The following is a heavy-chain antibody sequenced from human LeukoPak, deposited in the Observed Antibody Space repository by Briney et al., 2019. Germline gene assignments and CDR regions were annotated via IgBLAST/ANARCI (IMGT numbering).Heavy chain of an antibody. J-gene: IGHJ6*04. CDR2: INSDGSST. V-gene: IGHV3-74*01. Sequence: GGSLRLSCAASGFTFSSYWMHWVRQAPGKGLVWVARINSDGSSTSYADSVKGRFTISRDNAKNTLYLQMNSLRAEDTAVYYCARDELLWWGPDVWGKGTTVTVSS. CDR3: ARDELLWWGPDV. CDR1: GFTFSSYW. D-gene: IGHD2-21*01.